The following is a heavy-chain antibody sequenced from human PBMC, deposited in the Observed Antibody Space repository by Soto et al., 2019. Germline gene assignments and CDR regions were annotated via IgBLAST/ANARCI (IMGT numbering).Heavy chain of an antibody. CDR2: ISHDGSYK. J-gene: IGHJ4*02. CDR1: GFTFSSYG. CDR3: AKEGWELRGAFDY. Sequence: QVQLVESGGGVVQPGRSLRLSCAASGFTFSSYGIHWVRQAPGKGLEWVAVISHDGSYKYYADSVKGRFTISRDNSKNTLYLQMNSLRAEDTAVYYCAKEGWELRGAFDYWGQGTLVTVSS. V-gene: IGHV3-30*18. D-gene: IGHD1-26*01.